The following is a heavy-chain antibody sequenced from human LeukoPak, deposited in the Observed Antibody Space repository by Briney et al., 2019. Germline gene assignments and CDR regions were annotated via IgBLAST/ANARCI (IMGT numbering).Heavy chain of an antibody. Sequence: GGSLRLSCVASGFTFSHYWMSWARQAPGRGLEWVANINQDGGQIYYVDSVEGRFTISRDNPKNSVYLQVNSLRAEDTAVYYCARIGYSSSSFDYWGQGTLVTVSS. CDR1: GFTFSHYW. V-gene: IGHV3-7*01. CDR3: ARIGYSSSSFDY. D-gene: IGHD6-6*01. CDR2: INQDGGQI. J-gene: IGHJ4*02.